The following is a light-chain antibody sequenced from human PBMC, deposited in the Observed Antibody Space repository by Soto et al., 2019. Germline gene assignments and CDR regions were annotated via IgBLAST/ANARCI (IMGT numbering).Light chain of an antibody. J-gene: IGKJ4*01. V-gene: IGKV3-11*01. CDR3: QQRSNWPLT. CDR1: QSVSSY. Sequence: ETVLTQAPATPSSSPGEKTTLPCXASQSVSSYLAWYQQKPGQAPRLLIYDASNRATGIPARFSGSGSGTDFTLTISSLEPEDFAVYYCQQRSNWPLTFGGGTKVDIK. CDR2: DAS.